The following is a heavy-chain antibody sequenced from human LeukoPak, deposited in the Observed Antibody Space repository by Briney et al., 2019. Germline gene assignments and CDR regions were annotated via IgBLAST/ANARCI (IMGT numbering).Heavy chain of an antibody. Sequence: GGSLRLSCAASGMTFSDHWMHWVRQVPGKGLVWVSLIKTDGRTTIYADSVKGRFTISRDNGKSTLYLQLNSLRAEDTAMYFCARDDYGDYFFDFWGQGTLVTVSS. D-gene: IGHD4-17*01. J-gene: IGHJ4*02. V-gene: IGHV3-74*01. CDR2: IKTDGRTT. CDR1: GMTFSDHW. CDR3: ARDDYGDYFFDF.